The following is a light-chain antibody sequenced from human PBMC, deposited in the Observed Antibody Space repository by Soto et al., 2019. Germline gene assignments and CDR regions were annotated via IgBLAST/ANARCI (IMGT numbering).Light chain of an antibody. CDR2: AAS. Sequence: DLQLTRSPSSLSASVGDRVTITCRASQSIVTYLNWYVQKPGKAPKLLIYAASNLQSGVPSRFSGSGSGTDFTLTISSLQPEDFATYFCQQSYSTPPWTFGQGTKVE. CDR3: QQSYSTPPWT. J-gene: IGKJ1*01. V-gene: IGKV1-39*01. CDR1: QSIVTY.